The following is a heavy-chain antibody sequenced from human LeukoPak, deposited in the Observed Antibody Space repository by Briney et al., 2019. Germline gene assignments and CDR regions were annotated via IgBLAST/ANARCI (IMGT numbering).Heavy chain of an antibody. CDR1: GFTFSSYG. V-gene: IGHV3-23*01. CDR3: AKANQWLPLGYYFDY. CDR2: ISGSGGST. J-gene: IGHJ4*02. Sequence: PGGSLRLSCAASGFTFSSYGVSWVRQAPGKGLEWVSAISGSGGSTYYADSVKGRFTISRDNSKNTLYLQMNSLRAEDTAVYYRAKANQWLPLGYYFDYWGQGTLVTVSS. D-gene: IGHD6-19*01.